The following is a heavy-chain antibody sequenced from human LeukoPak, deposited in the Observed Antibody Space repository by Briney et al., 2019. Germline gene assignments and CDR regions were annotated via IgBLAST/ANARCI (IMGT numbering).Heavy chain of an antibody. CDR3: ARDEITPRGIGLDY. CDR1: GDTFIDYY. Sequence: ASVKVSCKASGDTFIDYYIHWVRQATGQGLEWMGIINPSGDSTTYAQKFQGRVTMTRDTSTTTVYMELSSLRSEDTAVYYCARDEITPRGIGLDYWGQGTLVTVS. D-gene: IGHD1-14*01. CDR2: INPSGDST. J-gene: IGHJ4*02. V-gene: IGHV1-46*01.